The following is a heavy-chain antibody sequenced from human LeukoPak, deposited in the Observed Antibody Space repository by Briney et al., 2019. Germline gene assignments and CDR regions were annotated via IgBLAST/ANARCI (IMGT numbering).Heavy chain of an antibody. D-gene: IGHD3-9*01. CDR3: ARGALHYYDILTGYPLYYFDY. CDR1: GFTVSSNY. V-gene: IGHV3-53*04. CDR2: IYSGGST. Sequence: PGLSLRLSCAASGFTVSSNYMSWVRQAPGKGLEWVSVIYSGGSTYYPDPVKGRFTISRHNSKNTLYLQMNSLRAEDTAVYYCARGALHYYDILTGYPLYYFDYWGQGTLVTVSS. J-gene: IGHJ4*02.